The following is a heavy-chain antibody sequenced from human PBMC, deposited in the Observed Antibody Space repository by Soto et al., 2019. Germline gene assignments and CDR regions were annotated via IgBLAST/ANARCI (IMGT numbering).Heavy chain of an antibody. V-gene: IGHV1-69*13. CDR2: NIPIFGTA. J-gene: IGHJ6*02. CDR3: ARARDMDV. CDR1: GGTFSSYA. Sequence: SVKVSCKASGGTFSSYAISWVRQAPGQGLEWMGGNIPIFGTANYAQKFQGRDTITADESTSTVYMELSSLRSEDTAVYYCARARDMDVWGQGTTVTVSS.